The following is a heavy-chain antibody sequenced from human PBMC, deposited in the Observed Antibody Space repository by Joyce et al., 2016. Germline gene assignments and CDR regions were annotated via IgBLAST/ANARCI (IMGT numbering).Heavy chain of an antibody. CDR2: IFYSGST. Sequence: QVQLQESGPGLVKPSETLSLTCTVSGGSISSYYCSWIRQPPGKGLEWIGYIFYSGSTKYNPSVESRVTISLDTSKNQFSLKLSSVTAADTAVYYCARGFRRFDAWGQGILVTVSS. CDR1: GGSISSYY. V-gene: IGHV4-59*01. J-gene: IGHJ5*02. CDR3: ARGFRRFDA.